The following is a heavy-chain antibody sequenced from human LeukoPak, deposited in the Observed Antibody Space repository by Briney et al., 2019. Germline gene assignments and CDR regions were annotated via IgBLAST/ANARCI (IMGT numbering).Heavy chain of an antibody. Sequence: GGSLRLSCAASGFTFSSYAMSWVRQAPGKGLEWVAFIRYDGSNKYYADSVKGRFTISRDNSKNTLYLQMNSLRAEDTAVYYCAKDPQIAAYYDSSGFDYWGQGTLVTVSS. CDR1: GFTFSSYA. CDR3: AKDPQIAAYYDSSGFDY. CDR2: IRYDGSNK. V-gene: IGHV3-30*02. J-gene: IGHJ4*02. D-gene: IGHD3-22*01.